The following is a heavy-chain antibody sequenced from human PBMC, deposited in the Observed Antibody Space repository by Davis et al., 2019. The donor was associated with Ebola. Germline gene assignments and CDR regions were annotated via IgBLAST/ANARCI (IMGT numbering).Heavy chain of an antibody. Sequence: PGGSLRLSCEASGFTVSNNYMSWVRQAPGKGLEWVAVVSHSEREKFYADSVKGRFTISRDNSENTLYLQMNSLTADDTAVYYCARAVFHEVLDYWGQGTPVTVSS. J-gene: IGHJ4*02. CDR3: ARAVFHEVLDY. CDR2: VSHSEREK. CDR1: GFTVSNNY. D-gene: IGHD3-3*01. V-gene: IGHV3-30*03.